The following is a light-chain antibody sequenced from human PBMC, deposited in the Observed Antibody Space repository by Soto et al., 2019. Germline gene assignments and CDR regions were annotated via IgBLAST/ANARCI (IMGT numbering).Light chain of an antibody. Sequence: DIQMTQSPSTLSASVGDRVTITCRASQSISSSLAWYQQKPGKAPNLLIFKASSLESGVPSRFSGSGSGTEFTLTISSLQPEDVATYYCQQYNTYSGTFGPGTKVEIK. V-gene: IGKV1-5*03. CDR3: QQYNTYSGT. CDR1: QSISSS. CDR2: KAS. J-gene: IGKJ1*01.